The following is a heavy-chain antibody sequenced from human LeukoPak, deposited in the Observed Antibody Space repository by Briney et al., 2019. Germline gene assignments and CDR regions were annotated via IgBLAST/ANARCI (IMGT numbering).Heavy chain of an antibody. D-gene: IGHD2-2*01. CDR3: ARDRAIVVVPAALFDY. J-gene: IGHJ4*02. CDR2: ISAYNGNT. CDR1: GYTFTSYG. V-gene: IGHV1-18*01. Sequence: ASVKVSCKASGYTFTSYGFSWVRQAPGQGLEWMGWISAYNGNTNYAQKLQGRVTMTTDTSTSTAYMELRSLRSDDTAVYYCARDRAIVVVPAALFDYWGQGTLVTVSS.